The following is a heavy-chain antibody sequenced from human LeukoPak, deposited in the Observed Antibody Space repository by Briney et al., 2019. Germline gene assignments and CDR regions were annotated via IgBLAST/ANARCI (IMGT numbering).Heavy chain of an antibody. D-gene: IGHD2-2*01. Sequence: AASVKVSCKASGGTFSSYAISWVRQAPGQGLEWMGGIIPIFGTANYAQKFQGRVTITADESTSTAYMELSSLRSEDTAVYYCARDDIVVVPAAYYYYYGMDVWGQGTTVTVSS. CDR3: ARDDIVVVPAAYYYYYGMDV. CDR1: GGTFSSYA. CDR2: IIPIFGTA. V-gene: IGHV1-69*13. J-gene: IGHJ6*02.